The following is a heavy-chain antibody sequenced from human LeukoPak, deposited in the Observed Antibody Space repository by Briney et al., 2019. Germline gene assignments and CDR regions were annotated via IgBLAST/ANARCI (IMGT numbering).Heavy chain of an antibody. CDR2: IYTSGST. Sequence: SETLSLTCSVSDDSITMYYWSWIRQPAGKGLEWIGHIYTSGSTNYNPSLKSRVTISADTSKNQFSLKLSSVTAADTAVYYCARRRPLGRGAFDIWGQGTMVTVSS. CDR3: ARRRPLGRGAFDI. CDR1: DDSITMYY. V-gene: IGHV4-4*07. D-gene: IGHD3-16*01. J-gene: IGHJ3*02.